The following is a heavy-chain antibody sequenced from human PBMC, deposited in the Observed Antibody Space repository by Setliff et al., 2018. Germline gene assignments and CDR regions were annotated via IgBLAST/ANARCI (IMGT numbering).Heavy chain of an antibody. J-gene: IGHJ3*01. CDR1: AYIFNSYG. CDR3: AISTLSICTGGSCPNAFDV. Sequence: WASVKVSCKASAYIFNSYGISWVRQAPGQGLEWMGWISSYNDVTNYAQRFQGRVTMTTDTSTSATYMELRSLRSDDTAVYYCAISTLSICTGGSCPNAFDVWGQGTMVTVSS. CDR2: ISSYNDVT. V-gene: IGHV1-18*01. D-gene: IGHD2-8*02.